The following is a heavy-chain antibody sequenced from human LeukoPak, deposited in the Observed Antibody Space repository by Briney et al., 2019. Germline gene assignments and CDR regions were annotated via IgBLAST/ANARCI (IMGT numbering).Heavy chain of an antibody. CDR3: ATGGHDYGDYAASR. V-gene: IGHV1-69-2*01. Sequence: ASVKVSCKASGYTFTDYYMHWVQQAPGKGLEWMGRVDPEDGETIYAEKFQGRVTITADTSTDTAYMELSSLRSEDTAVYYCATGGHDYGDYAASRWGQGTLVTVSS. CDR2: VDPEDGET. D-gene: IGHD4-17*01. J-gene: IGHJ4*02. CDR1: GYTFTDYY.